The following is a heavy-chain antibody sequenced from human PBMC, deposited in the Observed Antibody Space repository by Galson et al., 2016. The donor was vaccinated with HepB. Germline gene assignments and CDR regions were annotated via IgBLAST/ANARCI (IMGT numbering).Heavy chain of an antibody. CDR2: ISSSGSTI. V-gene: IGHV3-11*04. CDR1: RITFNDYH. CDR3: AAGYTGFGLLGDYFDF. Sequence: SLRLSCAASRITFNDYHMSWIRQAPGKRLEWVAHISSSGSTIYYADSVKGRFTISRDNAKKSLFVQMNSLRAEDTAVYYCAAGYTGFGLLGDYFDFWGQGTLVTVSS. D-gene: IGHD5-12*01. J-gene: IGHJ4*02.